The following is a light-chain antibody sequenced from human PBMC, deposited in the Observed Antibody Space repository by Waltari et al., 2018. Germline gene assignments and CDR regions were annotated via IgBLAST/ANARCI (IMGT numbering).Light chain of an antibody. J-gene: IGLJ3*02. CDR3: QTGGHGTWV. CDR2: VNSDGSH. V-gene: IGLV4-69*01. Sequence: QLVLTQSPSASASLGASVKLTCTLSSGHSSNVIAWLQQRPEKGPRYLMKVNSDGSHSKGDEIPDRFSGSSSGAERYLTISNLQSEDEAGYFCQTGGHGTWVFGGGTTLTVL. CDR1: SGHSSNV.